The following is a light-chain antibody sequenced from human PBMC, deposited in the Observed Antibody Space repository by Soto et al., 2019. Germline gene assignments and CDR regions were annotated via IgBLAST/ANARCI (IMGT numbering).Light chain of an antibody. J-gene: IGKJ2*01. CDR2: AAS. CDR1: QSISSY. V-gene: IGKV1-39*01. Sequence: DIQMTQSPSSLSASVGDRVTITCRASQSISSYLNWYQQKPGKDPKLLIYAASSLQSGVPSRFSGSGSGTDFTLTISSLQPEDFATYYCQQSYSTPYTCGQGTKLEIK. CDR3: QQSYSTPYT.